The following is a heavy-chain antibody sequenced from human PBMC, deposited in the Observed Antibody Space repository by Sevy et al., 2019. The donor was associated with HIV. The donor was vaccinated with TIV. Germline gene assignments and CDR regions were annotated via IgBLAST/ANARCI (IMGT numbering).Heavy chain of an antibody. CDR2: ISGSGGSK. Sequence: GGSLRLSCAASGLTLRSYAMSWVRQAPGKGLEWVSGISGSGGSKYYADSVKGRFTISRDNSKNTLYVQMNSLRAEDTAVYYGAKVRRDSGYDGADPFDYWGQGTLVTVSS. CDR1: GLTLRSYA. CDR3: AKVRRDSGYDGADPFDY. D-gene: IGHD5-12*01. V-gene: IGHV3-23*01. J-gene: IGHJ4*02.